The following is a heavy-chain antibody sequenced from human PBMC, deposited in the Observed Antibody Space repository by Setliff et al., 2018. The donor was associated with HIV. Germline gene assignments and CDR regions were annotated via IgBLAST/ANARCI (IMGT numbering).Heavy chain of an antibody. J-gene: IGHJ4*02. CDR3: ARHSGSSGWYLFDY. CDR2: IYYSGST. V-gene: IGHV4-39*01. CDR1: GGSISSSSYY. Sequence: TLSLTCTVSGGSISSSSYYWGWIRQPPGKGLEWIGSIYYSGSTYYNPSLKSRVTISVDTSKNQFSLKLSSVTAADTAVYYCARHSGSSGWYLFDYWGQGTLVTVSS. D-gene: IGHD6-19*01.